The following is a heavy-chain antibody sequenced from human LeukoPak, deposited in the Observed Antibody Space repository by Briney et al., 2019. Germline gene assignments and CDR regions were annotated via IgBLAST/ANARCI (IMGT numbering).Heavy chain of an antibody. J-gene: IGHJ6*03. V-gene: IGHV4-31*03. Sequence: SETLSLTCTVSGGSISSGASDWGWIRQHPKRGLEWVGYINHSGSTYYNPSLGSRVTMSVDTSKNQFSLKLSSVTAADTAVYYCARRSQGYYYMDVWGKGTTVTVSS. CDR2: INHSGST. CDR3: ARRSQGYYYMDV. CDR1: GGSISSGASD.